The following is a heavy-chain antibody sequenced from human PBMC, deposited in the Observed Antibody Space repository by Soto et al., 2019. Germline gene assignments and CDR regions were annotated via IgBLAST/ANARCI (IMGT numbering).Heavy chain of an antibody. J-gene: IGHJ4*02. CDR2: VNGGGDST. V-gene: IGHV3-23*01. CDR1: GFTFSSFG. D-gene: IGHD3-10*01. CDR3: VKDVGYGFILFDF. Sequence: PGGSLRLSCIASGFTFSSFGMTWVRQAPGKGLECVATVNGGGDSTHYADSVKGRFSIFRDNSKNTVYLQMNSLRAEDTAIYYCVKDVGYGFILFDFWGQRTLVTVPQ.